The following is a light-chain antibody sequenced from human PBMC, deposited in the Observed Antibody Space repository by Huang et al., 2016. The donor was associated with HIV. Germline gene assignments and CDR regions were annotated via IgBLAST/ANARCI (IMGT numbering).Light chain of an antibody. CDR2: GAT. J-gene: IGKJ3*01. CDR3: QQYNNWPT. Sequence: EIVMTQSPATLSVSPVERATLSGRASQSITNNLAWYQQKPGQAPRLLNYGATTRATGIPARFSGSGSGTEFTLNISSLQSEDFAFYYCQQYNNWPTFGPGTKVDIK. V-gene: IGKV3-15*01. CDR1: QSITNN.